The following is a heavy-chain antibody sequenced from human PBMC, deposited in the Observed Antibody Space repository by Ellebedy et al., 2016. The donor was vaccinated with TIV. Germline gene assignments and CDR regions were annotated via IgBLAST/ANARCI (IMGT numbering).Heavy chain of an antibody. J-gene: IGHJ4*02. V-gene: IGHV3-15*05. CDR1: GFTFSTYA. CDR3: TTDPRD. Sequence: GESLKISCAASGFTFSTYAMSWVRQAPGKGLEWIGRTKNKGDGGATQYAAPATDKFSISRDDSKNTVYLQINSLTIEDTAVYYCTTDPRDWGQGTLVTVSS. CDR2: TKNKGDGGAT.